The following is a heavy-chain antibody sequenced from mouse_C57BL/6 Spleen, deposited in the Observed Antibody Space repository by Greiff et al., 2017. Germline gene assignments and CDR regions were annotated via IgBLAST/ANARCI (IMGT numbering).Heavy chain of an antibody. CDR3: ARGYYGSSSSWFAY. CDR2: IDPSASYT. Sequence: QVQLQQPGAELVKPGASVKLSCKASGYTFTSYWMQWVKQRPGPGLEWIGEIDPSASYTNYNQKFKGKATLTVDTSSSTAYMQLSSLTSEDSAVYCCARGYYGSSSSWFAYWGQGTLVTVSA. J-gene: IGHJ3*01. D-gene: IGHD1-1*01. CDR1: GYTFTSYW. V-gene: IGHV1-50*01.